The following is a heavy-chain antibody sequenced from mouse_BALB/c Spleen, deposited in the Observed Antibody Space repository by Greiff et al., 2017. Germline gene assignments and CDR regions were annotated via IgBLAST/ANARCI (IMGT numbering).Heavy chain of an antibody. CDR3: AREYYGSSYYYAMDY. D-gene: IGHD1-1*01. J-gene: IGHJ4*01. Sequence: QVQLQQSGPGLVAPSQSLSITCTVSGFSLTGYGVNWVRQPPGKGLEWLGMIWGDGSTDYNSALKSRLSISKDNSKSQVFLKMNSLQTDDTARYYCAREYYGSSYYYAMDYWGQGTSVTVSS. CDR1: GFSLTGYG. CDR2: IWGDGST. V-gene: IGHV2-6-7*01.